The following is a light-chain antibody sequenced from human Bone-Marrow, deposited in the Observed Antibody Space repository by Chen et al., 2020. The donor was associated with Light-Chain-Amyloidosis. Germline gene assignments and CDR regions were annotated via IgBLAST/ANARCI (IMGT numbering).Light chain of an antibody. V-gene: IGLV2-23*03. J-gene: IGLJ2*01. CDR2: EGN. Sequence: QSALTQPASASGSPGRSITISCTGTSIGTFNLVSWYQQNPGNAPKLIIYEGNRRPSEVSDRFSGSTSGNTASLTIPGLQTEDEADYYCCSYGGYSTFVFGGGTKLTVL. CDR1: SIGTFNL. CDR3: CSYGGYSTFV.